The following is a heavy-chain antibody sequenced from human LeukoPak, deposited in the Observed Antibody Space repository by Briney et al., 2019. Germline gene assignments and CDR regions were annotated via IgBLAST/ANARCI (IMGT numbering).Heavy chain of an antibody. V-gene: IGHV4-4*07. CDR3: ARGPVVPAAMLEDWFDP. CDR2: IYTSGST. Sequence: SETLSLTCTVSGGSISSYYWSWIRQPAGKGLEWIGRIYTSGSTNYNPSLKSRVTMSVDTSKNQFSLKLSSVTAADTAVYYCARGPVVPAAMLEDWFDPWGQGTLVTVSS. D-gene: IGHD2-2*01. J-gene: IGHJ5*02. CDR1: GGSISSYY.